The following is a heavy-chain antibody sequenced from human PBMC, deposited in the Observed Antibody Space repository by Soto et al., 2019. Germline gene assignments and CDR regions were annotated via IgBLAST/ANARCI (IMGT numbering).Heavy chain of an antibody. CDR3: AKHYGDYDFDY. D-gene: IGHD4-17*01. CDR1: GFTFSSYW. CDR2: IKQDGSEK. Sequence: EVQLVESGGGLVQPGGSLRLSCAASGFTFSSYWMSWVRQAPGKGLEWVANIKQDGSEKYYVDSVKGRFTISRDNAKNSLYLQMNSLRAEDTAVYYCAKHYGDYDFDYWGQGTLVTVSS. J-gene: IGHJ4*02. V-gene: IGHV3-7*01.